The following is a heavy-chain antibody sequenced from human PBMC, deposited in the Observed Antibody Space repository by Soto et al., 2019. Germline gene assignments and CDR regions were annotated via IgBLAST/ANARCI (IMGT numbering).Heavy chain of an antibody. J-gene: IGHJ4*02. Sequence: GGSLRLSCAASGFTFSSYEMNWVRQAPGKGLEWVSYISSSGSTIYYADSVKGRFTISRDNAKNSLYLQMNSLRAEDTAVYYWPRRPFGANTTVAVGPPPDYWGQGTLVTVSS. V-gene: IGHV3-48*03. CDR3: PRRPFGANTTVAVGPPPDY. CDR2: ISSSGSTI. CDR1: GFTFSSYE. D-gene: IGHD6-19*01.